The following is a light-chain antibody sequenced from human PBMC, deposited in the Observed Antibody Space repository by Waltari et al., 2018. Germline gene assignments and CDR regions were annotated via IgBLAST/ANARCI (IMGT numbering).Light chain of an antibody. Sequence: QSVLTQPPSVSGAPGQTVTISCTGSSSNIGAGYDVHWYQQFPGTAPKLLIYGNINRPSGVPDRFSGSNSGTSASLAITGLQAEDEADYYCQSYDSSLSGYIFGPVTTVTVL. V-gene: IGLV1-40*01. CDR1: SSNIGAGYD. CDR2: GNI. CDR3: QSYDSSLSGYI. J-gene: IGLJ1*01.